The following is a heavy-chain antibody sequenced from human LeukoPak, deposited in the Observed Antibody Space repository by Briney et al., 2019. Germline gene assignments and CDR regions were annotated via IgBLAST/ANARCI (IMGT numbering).Heavy chain of an antibody. D-gene: IGHD4-17*01. Sequence: PSETLSLTCTVSGGSISSNSYYWAWIRQSPGKRLEWMGSIHYGGSTYENPSLKSRVTISVDTSKNQFSLNLIYVTAADTAVYYCAGQTYGDYSANWFDPWGQGTLVTVSA. V-gene: IGHV4-39*01. CDR3: AGQTYGDYSANWFDP. CDR2: IHYGGST. CDR1: GGSISSNSYY. J-gene: IGHJ5*02.